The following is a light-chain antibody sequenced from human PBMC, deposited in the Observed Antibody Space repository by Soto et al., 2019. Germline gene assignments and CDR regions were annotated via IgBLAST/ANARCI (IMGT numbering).Light chain of an antibody. CDR3: AAWDDSLNGRL. Sequence: QSVLTQPPSAPGTPGRRVSISCSGSSSNIGSNTVNWYQQLPGTAPKLLIYGNNQRPSGVPDRFSGSKSGTSASLTINGLQSGDDADYYCAAWDDSLNGRLFGGGTKLTVL. J-gene: IGLJ3*02. V-gene: IGLV1-44*01. CDR1: SSNIGSNT. CDR2: GNN.